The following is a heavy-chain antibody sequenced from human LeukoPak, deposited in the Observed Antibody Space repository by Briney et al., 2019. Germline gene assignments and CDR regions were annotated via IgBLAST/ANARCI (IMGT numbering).Heavy chain of an antibody. V-gene: IGHV3-23*01. CDR1: DSSFRSHD. CDR3: AKGPNFYSWRALDY. D-gene: IGHD3-3*01. J-gene: IGHJ4*02. CDR2: IAADDAS. Sequence: GGSLTLSCAASDSSFRSHDMSWVRQASEKGLEWVSSIAADDASFYADSVRGRFTISRDKSQNILYLQMKSLRADDTAIYYCAKGPNFYSWRALDYWGQGSLVTVSS.